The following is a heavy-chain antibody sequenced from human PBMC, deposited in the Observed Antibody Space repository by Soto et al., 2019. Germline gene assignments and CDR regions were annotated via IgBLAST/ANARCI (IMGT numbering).Heavy chain of an antibody. V-gene: IGHV4-30-4*01. J-gene: IGHJ4*02. CDR1: GCSISSGDYY. CDR3: ARHAPPGVAAHFHY. Sequence: SETLSLTCTVSGCSISSGDYYWSWIRQPPGKGLEWIGYIYYSGSTYYNPSLTSRVTMSVDTSRNQLSLKLTSVTAADTAVYYCARHAPPGVAAHFHYWGQGTLVTVSS. CDR2: IYYSGST. D-gene: IGHD3-3*02.